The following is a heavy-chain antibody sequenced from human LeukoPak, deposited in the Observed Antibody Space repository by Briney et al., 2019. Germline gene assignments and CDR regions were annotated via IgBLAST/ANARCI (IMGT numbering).Heavy chain of an antibody. J-gene: IGHJ4*02. CDR3: ARAGSIVGAPKWVFRVGFDY. D-gene: IGHD1-26*01. CDR2: ISSSSSYI. CDR1: GFTFSSYS. V-gene: IGHV3-21*01. Sequence: PGGSLRLSCAASGFTFSSYSMNWVRQAPGKGLEWDSSISSSSSYIYYADSVKGRFTISRDNAKNSLYLQMNSLRAEDTAVYYCARAGSIVGAPKWVFRVGFDYWGQGTLVTVSS.